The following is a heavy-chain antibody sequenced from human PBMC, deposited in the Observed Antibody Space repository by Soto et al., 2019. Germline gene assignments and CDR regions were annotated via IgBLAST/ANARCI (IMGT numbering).Heavy chain of an antibody. J-gene: IGHJ2*01. CDR2: ISSSSSYT. V-gene: IGHV3-11*05. CDR1: GFTFSDYY. D-gene: IGHD6-13*01. Sequence: QVQLVESGGGLVKPGGSLRLSCAASGFTFSDYYMSWIRQAPGKGLEWVSYISSSSSYTNYVDSVKGRFTISRDNAKNSLYLQMDSLRAEDTALYYCARTIAAAGGRRYFDLWGRGTLVTVSS. CDR3: ARTIAAAGGRRYFDL.